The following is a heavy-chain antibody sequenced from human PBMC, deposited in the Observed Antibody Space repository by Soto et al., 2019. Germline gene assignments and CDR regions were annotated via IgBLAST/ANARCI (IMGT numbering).Heavy chain of an antibody. D-gene: IGHD5-18*01. Sequence: GGSLRLSCAASGFTFSSYAMSWVRQAPGKGLEWVSAISGSGGSTYYADSVKGRFTISRDNSKNTLYLQMNSLRAEDTAVYYCARDLVDTVMAKTYYYYYAMDVWGQGTTVTVSS. CDR1: GFTFSSYA. CDR3: ARDLVDTVMAKTYYYYYAMDV. V-gene: IGHV3-23*01. CDR2: ISGSGGST. J-gene: IGHJ6*02.